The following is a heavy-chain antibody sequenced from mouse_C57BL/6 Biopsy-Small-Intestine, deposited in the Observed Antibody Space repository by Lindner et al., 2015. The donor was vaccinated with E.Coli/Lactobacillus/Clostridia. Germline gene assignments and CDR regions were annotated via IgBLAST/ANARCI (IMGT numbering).Heavy chain of an antibody. V-gene: IGHV1-53*01. J-gene: IGHJ1*01. CDR1: ENTFTNYY. CDR2: IKPSAGST. D-gene: IGHD2-3*01. Sequence: SVKVSCKASENTFTNYYIHWVRQAPGQGLEWMGIIKPSAGSTNYAQKFQGRVTMTRDTSSSTFYMELSSLRSEDTAVYYCARVAGSSWHDAFDIWGRGTTVTVSS. CDR3: ARVAGSSWHDAFDI.